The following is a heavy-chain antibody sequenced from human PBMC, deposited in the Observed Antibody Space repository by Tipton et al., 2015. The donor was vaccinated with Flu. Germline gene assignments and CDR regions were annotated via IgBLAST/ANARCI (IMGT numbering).Heavy chain of an antibody. V-gene: IGHV4-59*08. J-gene: IGHJ5*02. Sequence: TLSLTCAVYGGSFSGYYWSWIRQPPGKGLEWIGYIYYSGSTNYNPSLKSRVTISVDTSKNQFSLKLSSVTAADTAVYYCARRIVGATYAGFDPWGQGTLVTVSS. CDR3: ARRIVGATYAGFDP. D-gene: IGHD1-26*01. CDR1: GGSFSGYY. CDR2: IYYSGST.